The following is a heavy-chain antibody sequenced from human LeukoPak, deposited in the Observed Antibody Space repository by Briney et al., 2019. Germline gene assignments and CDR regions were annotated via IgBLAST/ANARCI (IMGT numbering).Heavy chain of an antibody. V-gene: IGHV3-23*01. CDR2: ISGSGGTS. CDR1: GFTFSNYA. CDR3: AREPQYYYYYMDV. J-gene: IGHJ6*03. Sequence: GGSLRLSCLPSGFTFSNYAMTWVRQAPGKGLEWVSSISGSGGTSYYADSVKGRFTISRDNSKNTLYLQMNSLRAEDTAVYYCAREPQYYYYYMDVWGKGTTVTISS.